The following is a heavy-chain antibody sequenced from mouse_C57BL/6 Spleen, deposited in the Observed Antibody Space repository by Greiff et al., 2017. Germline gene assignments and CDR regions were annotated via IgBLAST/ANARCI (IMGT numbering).Heavy chain of an antibody. CDR3: ARSGGFYYYAMDY. D-gene: IGHD3-1*01. Sequence: GQLPPTGAGRGGRVGSGKWACRVSGYTFTSYWLHWVKQRPGQGLEWIGMIHPNSGSTNYNEKFKSKATLTVDKSSSTAYRQLSSLTSEDSAVYYCARSGGFYYYAMDYWGQGTSVTVSS. CDR2: IHPNSGST. J-gene: IGHJ4*01. CDR1: GYTFTSYW. V-gene: IGHV1-64*01.